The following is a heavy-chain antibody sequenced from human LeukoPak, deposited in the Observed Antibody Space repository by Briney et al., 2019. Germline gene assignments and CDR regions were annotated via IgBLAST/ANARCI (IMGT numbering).Heavy chain of an antibody. CDR3: TRGGHDYGGSFDP. D-gene: IGHD4-23*01. CDR2: ISAGGRT. Sequence: SETLSLACAISGASIASGSYHWDWIRQPAGSRPEYIGRISAGGRTNYNPSLKSRLTISMDTSKNHVSLRLSSVTAADTALYYCTRGGHDYGGSFDPWGQGILVTVSS. J-gene: IGHJ5*02. CDR1: GASIASGSYH. V-gene: IGHV4-61*02.